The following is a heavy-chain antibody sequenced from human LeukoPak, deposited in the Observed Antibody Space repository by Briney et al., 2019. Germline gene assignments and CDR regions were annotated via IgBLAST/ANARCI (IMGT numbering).Heavy chain of an antibody. CDR1: GFTFNSYA. CDR2: ILQSGGDR. Sequence: PGGSLRLSCAASGFTFNSYAMTWVRQAPGKGLEWVSGILQSGGDRYHSDSVKGRFTVSRDNSKNTLYLQMNSLRVDDTAIYYCAKDTVRGDGYWEFDYWGQGTLVTVSS. CDR3: AKDTVRGDGYWEFDY. J-gene: IGHJ4*02. D-gene: IGHD2-21*01. V-gene: IGHV3-23*01.